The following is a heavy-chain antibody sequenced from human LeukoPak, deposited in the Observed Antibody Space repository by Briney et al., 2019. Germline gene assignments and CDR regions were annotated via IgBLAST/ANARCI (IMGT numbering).Heavy chain of an antibody. CDR3: AVGVVPAAFDAFDI. CDR2: IIPIFGTA. Sequence: SVKVSCKASGGTFGSYAISWVRQAPGQGLEWMGRIIPIFGTANYAQKFQGRVTITTDESTSTAYMELSSLRSEDTAVYYCAVGVVPAAFDAFDIWGQGTMVTVSS. D-gene: IGHD2-2*01. J-gene: IGHJ3*02. CDR1: GGTFGSYA. V-gene: IGHV1-69*05.